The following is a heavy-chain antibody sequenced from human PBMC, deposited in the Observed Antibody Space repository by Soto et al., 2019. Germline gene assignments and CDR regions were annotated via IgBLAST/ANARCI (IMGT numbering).Heavy chain of an antibody. D-gene: IGHD6-19*01. Sequence: WGSLRLSCSASGLTVGDNYMSWFRQAPGKGLEWVSAISGSGGSTYYADSVKGRFTISRDNSKNTLYLQMNSLRAEDTAVYYCAKGGKVAVAGHNYYGMDVWGQGTTVTVSS. CDR1: GLTVGDNY. V-gene: IGHV3-23*01. CDR3: AKGGKVAVAGHNYYGMDV. J-gene: IGHJ6*02. CDR2: ISGSGGST.